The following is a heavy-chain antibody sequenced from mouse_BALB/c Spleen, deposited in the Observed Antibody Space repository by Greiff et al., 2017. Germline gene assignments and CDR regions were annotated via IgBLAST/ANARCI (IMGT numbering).Heavy chain of an antibody. V-gene: IGHV7-3*02. CDR1: GFTFTDYY. J-gene: IGHJ2*01. CDR2: IRNKANGYTT. CDR3: ASDFDY. Sequence: EVKLVESGGGLVQPGGSLRLSCATSGFTFTDYYMSWVRQPPGKALEWLGFIRNKANGYTTEYSATVKGRFTISRDNFQIILHLQMNTLGAEDSAAYYCASDFDYWGQGTPVTVSA.